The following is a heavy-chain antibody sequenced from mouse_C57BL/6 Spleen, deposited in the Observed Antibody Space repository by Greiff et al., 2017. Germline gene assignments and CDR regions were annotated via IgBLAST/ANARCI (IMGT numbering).Heavy chain of an antibody. V-gene: IGHV1-50*01. CDR1: GYTFTSYW. D-gene: IGHD2-1*01. J-gene: IGHJ3*01. CDR3: ARRSGNYGDWFAY. Sequence: QVQLKQPGAELVKPGASVKLSCKASGYTFTSYWMQWVKQRPGQGLEWIGEIDPSDSYTTYNQKFKGKATVTVDTSSSTAYMQLSSLTSEDSAVYYCARRSGNYGDWFAYWGQGTLVTVSA. CDR2: IDPSDSYT.